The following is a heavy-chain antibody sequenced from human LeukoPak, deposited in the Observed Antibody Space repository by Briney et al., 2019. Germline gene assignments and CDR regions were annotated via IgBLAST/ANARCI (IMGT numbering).Heavy chain of an antibody. D-gene: IGHD1-26*01. CDR1: GFTFSSYW. Sequence: PGGSLRLSCAASGFTFSSYWMSWVRQAPGKGLEWVSAISGSGSSTFYPDSVKGRFTISRDNSKNTLYLQMNSLRAEDTAVYYCAKAPGLVSGSSFDYWGQGTLVTVSS. V-gene: IGHV3-23*01. J-gene: IGHJ4*02. CDR2: ISGSGSST. CDR3: AKAPGLVSGSSFDY.